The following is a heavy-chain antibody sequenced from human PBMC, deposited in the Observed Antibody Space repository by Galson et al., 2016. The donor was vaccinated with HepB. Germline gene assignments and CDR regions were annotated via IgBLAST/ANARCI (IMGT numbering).Heavy chain of an antibody. D-gene: IGHD6-13*01. CDR1: GFSFNHYG. V-gene: IGHV3-33*01. J-gene: IGHJ6*02. CDR3: ARDGAAAGINYYYYYGMDV. Sequence: SLRLSCAASGFSFNHYGMHWVRQAPGKGLEWVAVIWYDGSKKYHSDSVKGRVTISRDNSKNTLYLQMNSLRAEDTAVYYCARDGAAAGINYYYYYGMDVWGQGTTVTVSS. CDR2: IWYDGSKK.